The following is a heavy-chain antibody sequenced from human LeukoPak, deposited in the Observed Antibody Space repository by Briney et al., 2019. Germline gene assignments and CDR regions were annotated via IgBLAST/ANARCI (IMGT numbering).Heavy chain of an antibody. CDR3: ARRGSYDSSFDY. CDR2: IYYSGST. V-gene: IGHV4-39*07. CDR1: GGSISSSSYY. D-gene: IGHD3-22*01. Sequence: SETLSLTCTVSGGSISSSSYYWGWIRQPPGKGLEWIGSIYYSGSTNYNPSLKSRVTISVDTSKNQFSLKLSSVTAADTAVYYCARRGSYDSSFDYWGQGTLVTVSS. J-gene: IGHJ4*02.